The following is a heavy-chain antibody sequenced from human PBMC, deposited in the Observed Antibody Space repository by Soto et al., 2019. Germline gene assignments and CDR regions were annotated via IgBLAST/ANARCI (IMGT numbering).Heavy chain of an antibody. D-gene: IGHD2-2*02. CDR2: IIPILGVA. V-gene: IGHV1-69*02. CDR1: GYSFTGYS. Sequence: SVKVSCKASGYSFTGYSMHWVRQAPGQGLEWMGRIIPILGVANYAQKFQGRVTITADKSTSTAYMELSSLRSEDTAVYYCARWSLGYSFDYWGQGTLVTVSS. J-gene: IGHJ4*02. CDR3: ARWSLGYSFDY.